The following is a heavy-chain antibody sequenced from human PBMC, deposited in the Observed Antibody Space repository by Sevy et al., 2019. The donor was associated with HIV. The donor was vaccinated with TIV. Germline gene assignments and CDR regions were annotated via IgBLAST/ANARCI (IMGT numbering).Heavy chain of an antibody. Sequence: GGSLRLSCAASRLTFSSSSVNWVRQAPGKGLEWVSYISSSSTTIYYADSVKGRFTISRDNAMTSLYLKMNSLRDEDTAVYYCARGFMGADYYYGMDVWGQGTTVTVSS. J-gene: IGHJ6*02. D-gene: IGHD3-3*01. V-gene: IGHV3-48*02. CDR3: ARGFMGADYYYGMDV. CDR1: RLTFSSSS. CDR2: ISSSSTTI.